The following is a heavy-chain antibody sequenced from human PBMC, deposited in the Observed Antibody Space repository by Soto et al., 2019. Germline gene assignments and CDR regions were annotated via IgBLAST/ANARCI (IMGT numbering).Heavy chain of an antibody. Sequence: QVQLVESGGGVVQPGRSLRLSCAASGFTFRNYGMHWVRQAPGKGLAWVAGIWYDGSNKYYADSVKGRFTISRDNSKNTLYLQLNSLRAEDTAVYYCASLRQDRSGWYYFDYWGHGTLVTVSS. CDR3: ASLRQDRSGWYYFDY. J-gene: IGHJ4*01. D-gene: IGHD6-19*01. CDR1: GFTFRNYG. V-gene: IGHV3-33*08. CDR2: IWYDGSNK.